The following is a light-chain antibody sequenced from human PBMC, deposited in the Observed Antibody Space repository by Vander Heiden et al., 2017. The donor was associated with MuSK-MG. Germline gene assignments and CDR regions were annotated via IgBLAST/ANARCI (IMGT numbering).Light chain of an antibody. CDR1: DLGDKY. V-gene: IGLV3-1*01. CDR2: KDS. Sequence: SYELTQPPSVSVSPGQTASITCSGADLGDKYACWYQQKPGQSPVLVIYKDSKRPAGIPERFSGSKSGNTATLTISGTQARDEADYYCQAWDSSTAVFGGGTKLTVL. CDR3: QAWDSSTAV. J-gene: IGLJ2*01.